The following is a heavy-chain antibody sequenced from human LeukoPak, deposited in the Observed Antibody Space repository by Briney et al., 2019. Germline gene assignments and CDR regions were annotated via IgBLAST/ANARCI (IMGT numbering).Heavy chain of an antibody. CDR1: GFTFSSYG. Sequence: GGSLRLSCAASGFTFSSYGMHWVRQAPGKGLEWVAVISYDGSNKYYADSVKGRFTISRDNSKNTLYLQMNSLRAEDTAVYYCAKTSFVRGVFYYYGMDVWGQGTTVTVSS. J-gene: IGHJ6*02. CDR3: AKTSFVRGVFYYYGMDV. CDR2: ISYDGSNK. V-gene: IGHV3-30*18. D-gene: IGHD3-10*01.